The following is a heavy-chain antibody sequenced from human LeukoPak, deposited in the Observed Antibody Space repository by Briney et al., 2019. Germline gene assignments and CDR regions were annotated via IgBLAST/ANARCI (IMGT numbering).Heavy chain of an antibody. CDR2: INHSGST. CDR3: ARVLSGYSYGFYYYYGMDV. Sequence: SETLSLTCAVYGGSFSGYYWSWIRQPPGKGLEWIGEINHSGSTNHNPSLKSRVTISVDTSKNQFSLKLSSVTAADTAVYYCARVLSGYSYGFYYYYGMDVWGQGTTVTVSS. D-gene: IGHD5-18*01. CDR1: GGSFSGYY. J-gene: IGHJ6*02. V-gene: IGHV4-34*01.